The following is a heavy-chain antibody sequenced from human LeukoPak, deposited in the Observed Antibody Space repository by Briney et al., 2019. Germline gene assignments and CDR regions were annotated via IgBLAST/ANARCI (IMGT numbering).Heavy chain of an antibody. J-gene: IGHJ5*02. CDR3: ARDWRSGYYLSWFDP. Sequence: SETLSLTCTVSGGSISSSSYYWGWIRQPPGKGLEWIGRIYTSGSTNYNPPLKSRVTMSVDTSKNQFSLKLSSVTAADTAVYYCARDWRSGYYLSWFDPWGQGTLVTVSS. CDR2: IYTSGST. D-gene: IGHD3-22*01. CDR1: GGSISSSSYY. V-gene: IGHV4-61*05.